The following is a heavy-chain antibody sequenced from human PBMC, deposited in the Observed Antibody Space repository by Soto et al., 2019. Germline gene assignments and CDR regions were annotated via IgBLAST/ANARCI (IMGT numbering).Heavy chain of an antibody. Sequence: SETLSLTCTVSGGSISSSSYYWGWIRQPPGKGLEWIGSIYYSGSTYYNPSLKSRVTISVDTSKNQFSLKLSSVTAADTAVYYCARLLYSSSSVWVPRAFDIWGQGTMVTVSS. V-gene: IGHV4-39*01. D-gene: IGHD6-6*01. CDR1: GGSISSSSYY. CDR2: IYYSGST. CDR3: ARLLYSSSSVWVPRAFDI. J-gene: IGHJ3*02.